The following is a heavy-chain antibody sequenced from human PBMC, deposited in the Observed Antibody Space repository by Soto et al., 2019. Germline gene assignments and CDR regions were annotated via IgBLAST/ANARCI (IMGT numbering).Heavy chain of an antibody. CDR1: GFSVSSNY. J-gene: IGHJ6*02. CDR2: IYSDGNT. D-gene: IGHD3-16*01. Sequence: GGSLRLSCAASGFSVSSNYMTWVRQAPGKGLEWVSVIYSDGNTDYADLVKGRFIISSDSSKNTLHLQMNSLRAEDTAVYYCARVPLFGYGMDVWGQGTTVTVSS. V-gene: IGHV3-53*01. CDR3: ARVPLFGYGMDV.